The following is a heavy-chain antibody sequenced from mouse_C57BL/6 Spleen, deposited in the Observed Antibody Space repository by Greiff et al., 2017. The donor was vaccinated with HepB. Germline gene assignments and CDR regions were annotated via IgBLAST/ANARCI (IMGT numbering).Heavy chain of an antibody. J-gene: IGHJ1*03. Sequence: QVQLKESGAELVKPGASVKLSCKASGYTFTEYTIHWVKQRSGQGLEWIGWFYPGSGSIKYNEKFKDKATLTADKSSSTVYMELSRLTSEDSAVYFCARHEGGALITTVVATDWYFDVWGTGTTVTVSS. V-gene: IGHV1-62-2*01. D-gene: IGHD1-1*01. CDR3: ARHEGGALITTVVATDWYFDV. CDR1: GYTFTEYT. CDR2: FYPGSGSI.